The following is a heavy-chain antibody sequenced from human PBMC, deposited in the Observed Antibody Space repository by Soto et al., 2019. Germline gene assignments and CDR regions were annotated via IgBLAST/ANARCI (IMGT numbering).Heavy chain of an antibody. J-gene: IGHJ6*02. V-gene: IGHV3-30-3*01. D-gene: IGHD3-22*01. CDR3: AREDYYDSSGYYPYYYYGMDV. CDR2: ISYDGSNK. CDR1: GFTFSSYA. Sequence: LRLSCAASGFTFSSYAMHWVRQAPGKGLEWVAVISYDGSNKYYADSVKGRFTISRDNSKNTLYLQMNSLRAEDTAVYYCAREDYYDSSGYYPYYYYGMDVWGQGTTVTVSS.